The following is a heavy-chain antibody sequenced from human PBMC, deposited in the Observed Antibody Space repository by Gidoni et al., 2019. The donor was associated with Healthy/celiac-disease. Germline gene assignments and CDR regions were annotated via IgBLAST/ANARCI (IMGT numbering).Heavy chain of an antibody. J-gene: IGHJ5*02. CDR3: ARSPTLDAGWFDP. CDR2: ISSSSSYI. CDR1: GFPFSSYS. Sequence: EVQLVESGGGLVKPGGSLRLSCAASGFPFSSYSMNWVRQAPGKGLEWVSSISSSSSYIYYADSVKGRFTISRDNAKNSLYLQMNSLRAEDTAVYYCARSPTLDAGWFDPWGQGTLVTVSS. V-gene: IGHV3-21*01.